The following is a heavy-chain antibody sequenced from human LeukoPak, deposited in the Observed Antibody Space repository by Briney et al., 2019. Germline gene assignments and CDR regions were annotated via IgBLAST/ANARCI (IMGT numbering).Heavy chain of an antibody. CDR1: GGSISSSSYY. J-gene: IGHJ5*02. V-gene: IGHV4-39*01. CDR3: ARQGAKTYYYDSSGSPNWFDP. D-gene: IGHD3-22*01. CDR2: IYYSGST. Sequence: KASETLFLTCTVSGGSISSSSYYWGWIRQPPGKGLEWIGSIYYSGSTYYNPSLKSRVTISVDTSKNQFSLKLSSVTAADTAVYYCARQGAKTYYYDSSGSPNWFDPWGQGTLVTVSS.